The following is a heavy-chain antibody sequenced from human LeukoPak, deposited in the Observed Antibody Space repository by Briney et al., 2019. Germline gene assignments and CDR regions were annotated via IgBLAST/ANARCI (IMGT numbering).Heavy chain of an antibody. CDR3: AMSITMVRGVIITNWFDP. J-gene: IGHJ5*02. CDR2: TYYRSKWYN. D-gene: IGHD3-10*01. V-gene: IGHV6-1*01. Sequence: SQTLSLTCAISGDSVSSNSAAWNWIRQSPSRGLEWLGRTYYRSKWYNDYAVSVKSRITINPDTSKNQFSLQLNSVTPEDTAVYYCAMSITMVRGVIITNWFDPWGQGTLVTVSS. CDR1: GDSVSSNSAA.